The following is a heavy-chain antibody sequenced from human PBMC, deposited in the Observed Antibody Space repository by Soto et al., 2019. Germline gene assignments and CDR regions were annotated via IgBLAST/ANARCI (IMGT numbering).Heavy chain of an antibody. D-gene: IGHD3-16*02. J-gene: IGHJ6*02. CDR3: ARGKVVWGGSYRQYGMDV. CDR2: IYHSGST. CDR1: GGSISSSNW. V-gene: IGHV4-4*02. Sequence: QVQLQESGPGLVKPSGTLSLTCAVSGGSISSSNWWSWVRQPPGKGLEWIGEIYHSGSTNYNPSLKSRFTISVDKSKNQFSLKRSSVTAADTAVYYCARGKVVWGGSYRQYGMDVWGQGTTVTVSS.